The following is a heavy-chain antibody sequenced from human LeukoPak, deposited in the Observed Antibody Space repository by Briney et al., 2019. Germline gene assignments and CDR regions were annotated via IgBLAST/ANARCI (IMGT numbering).Heavy chain of an antibody. J-gene: IGHJ4*02. CDR2: IYSGGST. CDR1: GFTVSTKY. Sequence: GGSLRLSCAASGFTVSTKYMSWVRQAPGKGLEWVSVIYSGGSTEYADSVKGRFTISRDNSKNTLYLQMNSLRAEDTAVYYCATRTHSGNYIGYFDYWGQGTLVTVSS. D-gene: IGHD1-26*01. CDR3: ATRTHSGNYIGYFDY. V-gene: IGHV3-66*01.